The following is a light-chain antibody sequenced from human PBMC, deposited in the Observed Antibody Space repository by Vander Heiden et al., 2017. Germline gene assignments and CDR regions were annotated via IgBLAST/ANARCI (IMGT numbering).Light chain of an antibody. CDR1: NIGSKS. CDR2: DVR. V-gene: IGLV3-21*02. Sequence: YVLTQPPSVSVAPGQTATITCGGNNIGSKSVHWYQQRPGQAPFLVVYDVRDRPSGIPGRFSGSNSGNTATLIINRVEAGDEADYYCQVWDNSSDQSIFGGGTKLTVL. CDR3: QVWDNSSDQSI. J-gene: IGLJ2*01.